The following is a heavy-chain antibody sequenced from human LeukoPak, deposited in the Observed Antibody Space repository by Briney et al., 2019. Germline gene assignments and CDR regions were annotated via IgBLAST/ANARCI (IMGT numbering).Heavy chain of an antibody. CDR1: GGSFSGYY. CDR3: ARIREMATIRNWFDP. J-gene: IGHJ5*02. Sequence: SETLSLTCAVYGGSFSGYYWSWIRQPPGKGLEWIGSIYYSGSTYYNPSLKSRDTISVDTSKNQFSLKLSSVTAADTAVYYCARIREMATIRNWFDPWGQGTLVTVSS. D-gene: IGHD5-24*01. CDR2: IYYSGST. V-gene: IGHV4-34*01.